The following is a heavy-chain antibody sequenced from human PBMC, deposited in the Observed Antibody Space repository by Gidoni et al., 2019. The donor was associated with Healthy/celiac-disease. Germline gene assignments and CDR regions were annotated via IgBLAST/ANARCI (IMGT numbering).Heavy chain of an antibody. V-gene: IGHV4-34*01. Sequence: QVQLQQWGAGLLKPSETLSLTCAVYGGSFSGYYWSWIRQPPGKGLEWIGEINHSGRTNYNPSLKSRVTISVDTSKNQFSLKLSSVTAADTAVYYCARGRRLPIVVVVAAKFDYWGQGTLVTVSS. CDR1: GGSFSGYY. CDR3: ARGRRLPIVVVVAAKFDY. CDR2: INHSGRT. J-gene: IGHJ4*02. D-gene: IGHD2-15*01.